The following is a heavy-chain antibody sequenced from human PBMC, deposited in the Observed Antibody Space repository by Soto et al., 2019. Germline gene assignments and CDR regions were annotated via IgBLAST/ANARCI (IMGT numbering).Heavy chain of an antibody. CDR1: GGSISRSNW. Sequence: PSETLSLTCAVSGGSISRSNWWSWVRQPQRKGLEWIGEIYHSGSTNYNPSLKSRVTISVDKSKNQFSLKLSSVTAADTAVYYCARAAGYYYDRSGYYQTPHDYWGQGTLVTVS. D-gene: IGHD3-22*01. CDR2: IYHSGST. V-gene: IGHV4-4*02. J-gene: IGHJ4*02. CDR3: ARAAGYYYDRSGYYQTPHDY.